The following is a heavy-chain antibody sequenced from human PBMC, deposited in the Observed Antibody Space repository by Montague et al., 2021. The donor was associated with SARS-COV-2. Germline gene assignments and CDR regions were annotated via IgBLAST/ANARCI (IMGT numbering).Heavy chain of an antibody. V-gene: IGHV4-4*02. Sequence: SETLSLTCTVSGASITSSNWWNWVRQPPGKGLEWIGQIYHSGSTNYNPSLKSRLTLSLDKSKNQFSLNLSSVTAADTAVYYCARQIQQVVLSPAKLTNWFDPWGLGILVTVAS. CDR1: GASITSSNW. J-gene: IGHJ5*02. CDR3: ARQIQQVVLSPAKLTNWFDP. CDR2: IYHSGST. D-gene: IGHD2-15*01.